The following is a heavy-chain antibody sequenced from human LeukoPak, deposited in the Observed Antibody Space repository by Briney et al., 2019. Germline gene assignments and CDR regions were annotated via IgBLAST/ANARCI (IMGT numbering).Heavy chain of an antibody. D-gene: IGHD1-7*01. CDR3: ARAHNWKYGSFDF. V-gene: IGHV3-21*01. CDR2: ISNSSSYI. CDR1: GFTFSSYS. J-gene: IGHJ4*02. Sequence: GGSLRLSCAASGFTFSSYSMNWVRQAPGKGLEWVSCISNSSSYIYYADSVKGRFTISRDNAKNSLYLQMNSLRAEDTAVYYCARAHNWKYGSFDFWGQGTLVTVSS.